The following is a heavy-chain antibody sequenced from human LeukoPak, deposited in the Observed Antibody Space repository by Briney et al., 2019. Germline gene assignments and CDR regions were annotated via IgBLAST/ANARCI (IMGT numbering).Heavy chain of an antibody. V-gene: IGHV1-46*01. J-gene: IGHJ3*02. CDR3: ARGGYGSGSYYRNYDAFDI. CDR2: INPSGGST. CDR1: GYTFTSYY. D-gene: IGHD3-10*01. Sequence: ASVKVSCKASGYTFTSYYMHWVRQAPGQELEWMGIINPSGGSTSYAQKFQGRVTMTRDTSTSTVYMELSSLRSEDTAVYYCARGGYGSGSYYRNYDAFDIWGQGTMVTVSS.